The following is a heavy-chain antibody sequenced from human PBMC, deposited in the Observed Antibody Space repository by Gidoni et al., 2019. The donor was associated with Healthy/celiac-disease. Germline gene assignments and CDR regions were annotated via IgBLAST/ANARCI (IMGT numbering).Heavy chain of an antibody. CDR1: GGSFSGYY. CDR2: INHRRST. Sequence: QVQLQQWGAGLLKPSETLSLTCPVYGGSFSGYYWSCIRQPPGKGLEWIGEINHRRSTNYNPSLKSRVTISVDTSKNQFALKLSSVTAADTAVYYCARGVGLPRYCSSTSCYAGWFDPWGQGTLVTVSS. CDR3: ARGVGLPRYCSSTSCYAGWFDP. D-gene: IGHD2-2*01. V-gene: IGHV4-34*01. J-gene: IGHJ5*02.